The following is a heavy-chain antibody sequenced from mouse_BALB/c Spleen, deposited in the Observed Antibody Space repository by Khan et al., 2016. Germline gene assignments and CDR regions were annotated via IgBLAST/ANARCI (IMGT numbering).Heavy chain of an antibody. CDR3: ARAGYYGYLAY. Sequence: EVKLLESRGGLVHPGGSLKLSCAASGFDFSRYWMSWVRQAPGKGLEWIGEINPDSYTINYTPSLKDKFIISRDNAKNTLYLQMSKVRSEDTALYYCARAGYYGYLAYWGQGTLVTVSA. CDR2: INPDSYTI. J-gene: IGHJ3*01. V-gene: IGHV4-1*02. D-gene: IGHD1-1*01. CDR1: GFDFSRYW.